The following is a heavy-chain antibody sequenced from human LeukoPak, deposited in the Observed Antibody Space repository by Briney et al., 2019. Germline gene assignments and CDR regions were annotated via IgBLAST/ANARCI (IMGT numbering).Heavy chain of an antibody. Sequence: GGSLRLSCAASGFTVSSNYMSWVRQAPGKGLEWVSVIYSGGSTYYADSVKGRFTISRDNSKNTLYLQMNSLRAEDTAVYYCARVPSSGWKFFDYWGQGTLVTVSS. CDR3: ARVPSSGWKFFDY. CDR1: GFTVSSNY. V-gene: IGHV3-66*01. D-gene: IGHD6-19*01. J-gene: IGHJ4*02. CDR2: IYSGGST.